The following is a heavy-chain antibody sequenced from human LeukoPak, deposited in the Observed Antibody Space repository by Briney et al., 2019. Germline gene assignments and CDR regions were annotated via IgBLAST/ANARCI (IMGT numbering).Heavy chain of an antibody. CDR3: ARGLSTNWYGDGIN. V-gene: IGHV3-48*03. CDR2: ISSSGSSK. J-gene: IGHJ4*02. CDR1: GFTFGSYE. Sequence: KPGGSLRLSCATSGFTFGSYEMNWVRQGPGKGLEWVSYISSSGSSKYYADSVKGRFTISRDNAEKSLYLQMNSLRVEDTAVYYCARGLSTNWYGDGINWGQGTLVTVSS. D-gene: IGHD2-2*01.